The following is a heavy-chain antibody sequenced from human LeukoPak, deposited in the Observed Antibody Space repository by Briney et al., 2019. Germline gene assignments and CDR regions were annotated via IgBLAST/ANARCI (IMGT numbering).Heavy chain of an antibody. J-gene: IGHJ4*02. D-gene: IGHD3-10*01. Sequence: SETLSLTCTVSGGSISSYYWSWIRQPPGKGLEWIGYIYYSGSTNYNPSLKSRVTISVDTSKNQFSLKLSSVIAADTAVYYCARRGWGYGSGSPFDYWGQGTLVTVSS. CDR1: GGSISSYY. CDR3: ARRGWGYGSGSPFDY. V-gene: IGHV4-59*01. CDR2: IYYSGST.